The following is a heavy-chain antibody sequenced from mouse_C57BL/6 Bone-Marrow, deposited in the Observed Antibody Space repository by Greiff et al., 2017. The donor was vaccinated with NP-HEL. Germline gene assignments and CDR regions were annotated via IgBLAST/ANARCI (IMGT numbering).Heavy chain of an antibody. CDR3: ANYYGSSYFDY. CDR1: GYTFTDYY. CDR2: INPYNGGT. D-gene: IGHD1-1*01. Sequence: VQLQQSGPVLVKPGASVKMSCKASGYTFTDYYMNWVKQSHGKSLEWIGVINPYNGGTSYNQKFKGKATLTVDKSSSTAYMELNSLTSEDSAVXYCANYYGSSYFDYWGQGTTLTVSS. V-gene: IGHV1-19*01. J-gene: IGHJ2*01.